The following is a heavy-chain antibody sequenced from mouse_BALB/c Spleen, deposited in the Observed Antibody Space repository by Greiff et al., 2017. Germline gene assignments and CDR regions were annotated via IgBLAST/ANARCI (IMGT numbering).Heavy chain of an antibody. D-gene: IGHD2-3*01. Sequence: EVQLVESGGGLVQPKGSLKLSCAASGFTFNTYAMNWVRQAPGKGLEWVARIRSKSNNYATYYADSVKDRFTISRDDSQSMLYLQMNNLKTEDTAMYYWVRPRTGGLMGMDYWGQGTSVTVSS. J-gene: IGHJ4*01. CDR1: GFTFNTYA. CDR2: IRSKSNNYAT. V-gene: IGHV10-1*02. CDR3: VRPRTGGLMGMDY.